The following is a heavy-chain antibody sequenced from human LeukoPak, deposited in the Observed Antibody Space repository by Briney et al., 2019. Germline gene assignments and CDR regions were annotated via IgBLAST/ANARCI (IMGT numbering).Heavy chain of an antibody. CDR3: ARDWSPRYYYDSSGYHYFDY. CDR2: ISSSSSTI. CDR1: GFTFSSYS. J-gene: IGHJ4*02. Sequence: GGSLRLSCAASGFTFSSYSMNWVRQAPGKGLEWVSYISSSSSTIYYADSVKGRFTISRDNAKNSLYLQMNSLRAEDTAVYYCARDWSPRYYYDSSGYHYFDYWGQGTLVTVSS. D-gene: IGHD3-22*01. V-gene: IGHV3-48*01.